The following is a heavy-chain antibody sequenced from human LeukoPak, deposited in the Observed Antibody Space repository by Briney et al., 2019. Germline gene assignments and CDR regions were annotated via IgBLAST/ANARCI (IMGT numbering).Heavy chain of an antibody. J-gene: IGHJ3*01. CDR2: ITRNSDKI. CDR3: AKDRGGSDDSAFDV. CDR1: GFNFADYA. V-gene: IGHV3-9*01. D-gene: IGHD3-22*01. Sequence: PGRSLRLSCAASGFNFADYAMYWVRQVPGKGLEWVSGITRNSDKIAYADFVKGRFTISRDNAKNSLYLQMSSLGPDDTALYYCAKDRGGSDDSAFDVWGQGTLVTVSS.